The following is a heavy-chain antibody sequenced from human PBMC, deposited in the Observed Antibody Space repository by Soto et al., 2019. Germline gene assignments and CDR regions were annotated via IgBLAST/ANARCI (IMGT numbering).Heavy chain of an antibody. V-gene: IGHV4-59*08. Sequence: PSETLSLTCTVSGGSISNFYWSWIRQPPGKGLEWIGYVYYTGSTSYNPSLKRRVTFSADSSRGQFSLRLNSVTAADTAVYYCEKTFLGPVFLFYFFGDQPYYKAVWAQGTTVTVS. CDR3: EKTFLGPVFLFYFFGDQPYYKAV. J-gene: IGHJ6*02. CDR2: VYYTGST. D-gene: IGHD3-16*01. CDR1: GGSISNFY.